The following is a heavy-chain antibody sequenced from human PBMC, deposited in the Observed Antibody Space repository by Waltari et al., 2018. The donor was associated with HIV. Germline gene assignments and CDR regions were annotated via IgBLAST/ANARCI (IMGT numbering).Heavy chain of an antibody. CDR2: FGNKANRSTT. CDR1: GFSFSDHY. V-gene: IGHV3-72*01. D-gene: IGHD3-10*01. CDR3: ARVGRSTGGGNY. J-gene: IGHJ4*02. Sequence: EVQLVESGGGLVQPGGSLRLSCAASGFSFSDHYMDWVRQASGKGLGWVGRFGNKANRSTTEYAASLKGRFTISRDDSCNSLYLQMNSLKTEDTAVYYCARVGRSTGGGNYWGQGTLVTVSS.